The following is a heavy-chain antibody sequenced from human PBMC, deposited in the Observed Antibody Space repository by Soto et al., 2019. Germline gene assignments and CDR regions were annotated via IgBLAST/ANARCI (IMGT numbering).Heavy chain of an antibody. D-gene: IGHD6-6*01. J-gene: IGHJ5*02. Sequence: ASVKVSCKASGFSFTGYYIHWLRQAPGQGLEWMGWINAHSGGTEYAQKFQGRVTLTRNTSIATAYLTLTSLTSDDTALYYCAKDLTRQLAYWLDPWGQGTQVTVSS. CDR3: AKDLTRQLAYWLDP. CDR1: GFSFTGYY. CDR2: INAHSGGT. V-gene: IGHV1-2*02.